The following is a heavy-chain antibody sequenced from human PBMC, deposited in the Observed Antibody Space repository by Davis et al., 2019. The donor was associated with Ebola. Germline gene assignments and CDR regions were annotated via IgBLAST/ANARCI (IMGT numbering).Heavy chain of an antibody. CDR1: GYTFSSFW. J-gene: IGHJ4*02. CDR2: INSDGTSS. D-gene: IGHD1-1*01. CDR3: AKDLWYNFDY. Sequence: HTGGSLRLSCKGSGYTFSSFWMNWVRQAPGKGLEWVSRINSDGTSSNYTDVVRGRFTVSRDNAKNTLYLQMNSLRVEDTAVYYCAKDLWYNFDYWGQGTLVTVSS. V-gene: IGHV3-74*01.